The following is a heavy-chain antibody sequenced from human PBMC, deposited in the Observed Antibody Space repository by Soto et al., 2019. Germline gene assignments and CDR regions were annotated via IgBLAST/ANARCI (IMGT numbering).Heavy chain of an antibody. Sequence: SGTLCLTCTVSGFSINTDGLYWNWIRQHPGRGLEWIGTIHYSGTTFDSPLLKSRVSMSVHTSKTQFSLQWKCVTGADTASYCRARARYIETSGFSYGFFDLWGRGTLVTVS. CDR2: IHYSGTT. J-gene: IGHJ2*01. CDR1: GFSINTDGLY. V-gene: IGHV4-31*03. D-gene: IGHD2-8*01. CDR3: ARARYIETSGFSYGFFDL.